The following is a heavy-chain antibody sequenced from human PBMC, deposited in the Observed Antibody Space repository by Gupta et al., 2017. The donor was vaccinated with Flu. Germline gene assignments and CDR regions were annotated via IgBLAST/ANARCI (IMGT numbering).Heavy chain of an antibody. CDR2: IYHSGNT. V-gene: IGHV4-39*01. CDR3: ARQRNYAGNSGCFDI. CDR1: GGSMTSTSYF. J-gene: IGHJ3*02. Sequence: QLQLQESGPGLVKPSETLPLTCTVSGGSMTSTSYFWGWIRQSPGKGLELIGSIYHSGNTFYNPSLKSRVSISVDTSKNHFSLRLTSVTAADTAVYYCARQRNYAGNSGCFDIWGPGTVGTVSS. D-gene: IGHD4-23*01.